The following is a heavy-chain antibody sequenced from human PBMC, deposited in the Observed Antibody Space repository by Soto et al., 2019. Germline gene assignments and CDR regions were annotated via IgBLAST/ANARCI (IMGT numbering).Heavy chain of an antibody. V-gene: IGHV3-72*01. CDR2: TRNKANSYTT. D-gene: IGHD5-18*01. CDR1: GFTFSDHY. Sequence: GGSLRLSSAASGFTFSDHYMDWVRQAPGKGLEWVGRTRNKANSYTTEYAASVKGRFTISRDDSKNSLYLQMNSLKTEDTAVYYCARDIYSYGSVGNPDIWGQGTMVTVSS. CDR3: ARDIYSYGSVGNPDI. J-gene: IGHJ3*02.